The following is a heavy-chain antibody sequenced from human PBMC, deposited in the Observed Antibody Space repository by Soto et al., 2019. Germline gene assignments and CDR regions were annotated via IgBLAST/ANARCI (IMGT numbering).Heavy chain of an antibody. V-gene: IGHV4-30-2*01. CDR1: GGSISSSNYH. J-gene: IGHJ5*02. CDR3: ARAMVVTQNWFDP. CDR2: MYHSGST. D-gene: IGHD2-21*02. Sequence: SETLSLTCTVSGGSISSSNYHWGWIRQPPGKGLEWIGYMYHSGSTYYNPSLKSRVTISIDRSKNQFSLKLSSVTAADTAVYYCARAMVVTQNWFDPWGQGTLVTVSS.